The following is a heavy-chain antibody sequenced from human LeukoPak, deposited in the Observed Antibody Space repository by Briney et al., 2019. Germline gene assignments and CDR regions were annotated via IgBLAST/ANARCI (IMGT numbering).Heavy chain of an antibody. J-gene: IGHJ4*02. CDR3: ARVVPPTDYGSGSYFWDPYYFDY. D-gene: IGHD3-10*01. Sequence: GGSLRLSCAASGFTFSSYGMSWVRQAPGKGLEWVSAISGSGGSTYYADSVKGRFTISRDNSKNTLYLQMNSLRAEDTAVYYCARVVPPTDYGSGSYFWDPYYFDYWGQGTLITVSS. CDR2: ISGSGGST. CDR1: GFTFSSYG. V-gene: IGHV3-23*01.